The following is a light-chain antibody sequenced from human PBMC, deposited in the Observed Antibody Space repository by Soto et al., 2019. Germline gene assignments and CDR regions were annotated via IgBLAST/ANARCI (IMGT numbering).Light chain of an antibody. CDR1: QSVSNNY. J-gene: IGKJ1*01. CDR3: QQYGSSRWT. Sequence: EIVLTQSPGTLSLSPGERATLSCRASQSVSNNYLAWYQQKPGQAPRLLIYESSNRATGIPARFSGSGSGTDFTLTISRLEPEDFAVYYCQQYGSSRWTFGQGTKV. CDR2: ESS. V-gene: IGKV3-20*01.